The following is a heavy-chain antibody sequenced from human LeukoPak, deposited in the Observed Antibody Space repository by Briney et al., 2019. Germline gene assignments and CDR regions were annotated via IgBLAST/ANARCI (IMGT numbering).Heavy chain of an antibody. CDR3: ASTTYYDYVWGSYRLDY. CDR2: IYYSGST. CDR1: GGSISSYY. Sequence: SETLSLTCTVSGGSISSYYWSWIRQPPGKGLEWIGYIYYSGSTNYNPSLKSRVTISVDTSKNQFSLKLSSVTAADTAVYCCASTTYYDYVWGSYRLDYWGQGTLVTVSS. V-gene: IGHV4-59*08. J-gene: IGHJ4*02. D-gene: IGHD3-16*02.